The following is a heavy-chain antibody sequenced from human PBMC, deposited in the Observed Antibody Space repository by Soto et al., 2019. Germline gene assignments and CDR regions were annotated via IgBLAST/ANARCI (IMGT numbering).Heavy chain of an antibody. CDR3: ARGCVFFFAAPTNPRDY. V-gene: IGHV1-8*01. CDR1: GYTFTSYD. CDR2: MNPNSGNT. Sequence: QVQLVQSGAEVKKPGASVKVSCKASGYTFTSYDINWVRQATGQGLEWMGWMNPNSGNTGYAQKFQGRVTMTRNTSLSTAYMELSSRRSDVTAVYYCARGCVFFFAAPTNPRDYWGQGTLVTVSS. J-gene: IGHJ4*02. D-gene: IGHD3-3*01.